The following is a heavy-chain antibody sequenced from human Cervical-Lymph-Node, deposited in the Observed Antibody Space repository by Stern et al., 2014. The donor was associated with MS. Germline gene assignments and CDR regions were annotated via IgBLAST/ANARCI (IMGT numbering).Heavy chain of an antibody. V-gene: IGHV3-9*01. CDR1: GFTLDDYA. D-gene: IGHD3-16*01. Sequence: EVQLVESGGGLVQPGRSLRLSCEASGFTLDDYAMHWVRQGPGTGLEWVSGISWNSCKIGYADSVKGRFTISRDNAKNSLYLQMNSLRAEDTALYYCAKPLYHSYGMDVWGQGTTVTVSS. J-gene: IGHJ6*02. CDR2: ISWNSCKI. CDR3: AKPLYHSYGMDV.